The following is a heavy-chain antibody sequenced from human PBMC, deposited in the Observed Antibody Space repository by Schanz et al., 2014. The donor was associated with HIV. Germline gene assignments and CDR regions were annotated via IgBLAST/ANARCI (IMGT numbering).Heavy chain of an antibody. J-gene: IGHJ6*02. D-gene: IGHD3-16*02. CDR3: ARRRGWGSYRYFPYGLDV. CDR1: GYIFTSYY. CDR2: MNPNSGNT. Sequence: QVQLVQSGAEVKKPGASVKVSCKASGYIFTSYYMHWVRQATGQGLEWMGWMNPNSGNTGYAQNFQGRVTLTRDTSITTAYMELTSLRPEDTAVYYCARRRGWGSYRYFPYGLDVWGQGTTVTVSS. V-gene: IGHV1-8*02.